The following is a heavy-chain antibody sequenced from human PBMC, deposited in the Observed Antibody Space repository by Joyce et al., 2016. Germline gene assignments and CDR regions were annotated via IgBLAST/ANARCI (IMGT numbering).Heavy chain of an antibody. CDR3: VKDMDRALTEDPH. CDR2: VGPLGTG. D-gene: IGHD1-14*01. V-gene: IGHV3-23*01. Sequence: EVRLLETGGGLAQPGGSMRLSCSASGFSFNKYIFSWVRLGPGQGLWWVASVGPLGTGFPADSVKGRFTISRDNYESKVYLEMRDLRVEDTAIYYCVKDMDRALTEDPHWGQGTQVTVSS. J-gene: IGHJ4*02. CDR1: GFSFNKYI.